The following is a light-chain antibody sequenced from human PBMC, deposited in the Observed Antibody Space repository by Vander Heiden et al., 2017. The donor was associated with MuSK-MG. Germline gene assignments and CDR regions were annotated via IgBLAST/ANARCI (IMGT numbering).Light chain of an antibody. V-gene: IGLV7-46*01. CDR3: WLAYSGTRV. J-gene: IGLJ3*02. CDR2: DNS. Sequence: QAVVTRWPSLTVSPGGKVTRTGGARNGAVSSVHYRYWVQQKPGQARRTLIYDNSHKHAWTPARFSASRRGGKAALTLSGAQPEDEDDYYCWLAYSGTRVFGGGTKLTVL. CDR1: NGAVSSVHY.